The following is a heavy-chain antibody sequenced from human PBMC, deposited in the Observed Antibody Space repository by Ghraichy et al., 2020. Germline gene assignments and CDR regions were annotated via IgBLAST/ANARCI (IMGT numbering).Heavy chain of an antibody. CDR1: GFIFSSYA. V-gene: IGHV3-23*01. Sequence: GGSLRLSCTASGFIFSSYAMAWVRQSPGKGLDWVSTVSRNGDTTHYAESVKGRFTISRDNARNTLYLQMDGLRAEDTAVYFCAKKPYCAGTSCYAFDSWGQGTLVTVSS. CDR2: VSRNGDTT. CDR3: AKKPYCAGTSCYAFDS. J-gene: IGHJ4*02. D-gene: IGHD2-2*01.